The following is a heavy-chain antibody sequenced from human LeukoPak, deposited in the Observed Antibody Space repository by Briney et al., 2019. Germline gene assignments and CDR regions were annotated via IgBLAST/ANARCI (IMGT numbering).Heavy chain of an antibody. V-gene: IGHV5-51*01. CDR2: IYPGDSDT. J-gene: IGHJ6*03. D-gene: IGHD3-10*01. CDR1: GYSFTSYW. CDR3: ARPDGGSGSYYYYYMDV. Sequence: GESLKISCKGSGYSFTSYWIGWVRQMPGKGLEWMGIIYPGDSDTRYSPSFQGQVTISADKSISTAYLQWSSLKASDTAMYYCARPDGGSGSYYYYYMDVWGKGTTVTVSS.